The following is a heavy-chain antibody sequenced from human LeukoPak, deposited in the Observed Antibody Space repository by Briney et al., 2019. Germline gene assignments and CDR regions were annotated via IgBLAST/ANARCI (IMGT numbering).Heavy chain of an antibody. D-gene: IGHD6-13*01. CDR2: ISSSSRYI. Sequence: GGSLRLSCAASGFTFGSYSMNWVRQAPGKGLEWVSSISSSSRYIYYADSVKGRFTISRDNAKNSLYLQMNSLRAEDTAVYYCARDGSYSSSWYFDYWGQGTLVTVSS. CDR1: GFTFGSYS. V-gene: IGHV3-21*01. CDR3: ARDGSYSSSWYFDY. J-gene: IGHJ4*02.